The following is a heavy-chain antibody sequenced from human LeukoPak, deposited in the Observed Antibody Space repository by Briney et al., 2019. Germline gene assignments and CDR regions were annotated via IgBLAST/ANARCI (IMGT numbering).Heavy chain of an antibody. CDR2: ISGSGGST. Sequence: PGGSLRLSCAASGFTFSSYAMSWVRQAPGKGLEWVSAISGSGGSTYYADSVKGRFTISRDNSKNTLYLQMNSLRAEDTAVYYCAKEGGLPNSRDNNFDYWGQGTLVTVSS. V-gene: IGHV3-23*01. D-gene: IGHD4-23*01. CDR1: GFTFSSYA. J-gene: IGHJ4*02. CDR3: AKEGGLPNSRDNNFDY.